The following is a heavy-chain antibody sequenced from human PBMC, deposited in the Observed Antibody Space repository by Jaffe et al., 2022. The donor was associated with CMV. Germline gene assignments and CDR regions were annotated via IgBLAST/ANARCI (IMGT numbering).Heavy chain of an antibody. V-gene: IGHV3-7*01. CDR2: VNQDGSEK. CDR3: AREGGTYYVEY. CDR1: GFTFRTYW. Sequence: EVQLVESGGGLVQPGGSLRLSCAASGFTFRTYWMSWVRQAPGRGLEWLANVNQDGSEKRYVDSMKGRFSISRDNARNSLYLQINSLRAEDTAVYYCAREGGTYYVEYWGQGTLVTVSS. D-gene: IGHD6-25*01. J-gene: IGHJ4*02.